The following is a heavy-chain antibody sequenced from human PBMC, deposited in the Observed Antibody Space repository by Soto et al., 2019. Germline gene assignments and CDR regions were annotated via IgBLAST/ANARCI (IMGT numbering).Heavy chain of an antibody. CDR3: ARGGLTVAALPFDY. CDR1: GFTFSSYG. Sequence: QVQLVESGGGVVQPGQSLRLSCVASGFTFSSYGMDWVRQAPGKGLEWVAIIWNDGTNQYYGDSVMGRFFISRDNGKNTVYLQMNNLRVEDTALYYCARGGLTVAALPFDYWGQGTRVTVSS. D-gene: IGHD6-19*01. CDR2: IWNDGTNQ. J-gene: IGHJ4*02. V-gene: IGHV3-33*01.